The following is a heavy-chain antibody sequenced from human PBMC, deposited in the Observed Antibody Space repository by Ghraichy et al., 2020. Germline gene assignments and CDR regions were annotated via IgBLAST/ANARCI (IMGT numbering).Heavy chain of an antibody. Sequence: SGPTLVKPAETLTLTCTVSGFSLGNARMGVSWIRQPPGKALEWLSHLFSNGGESYNTSLKTRLTISKDTSKSQVVLTMTNVDPLDTATYYCARIFISGSNYYNYYYMDVWGKGTSVTVSS. D-gene: IGHD1-26*01. J-gene: IGHJ6*03. CDR2: LFSNGGE. V-gene: IGHV2-26*01. CDR3: ARIFISGSNYYNYYYMDV. CDR1: GFSLGNARMG.